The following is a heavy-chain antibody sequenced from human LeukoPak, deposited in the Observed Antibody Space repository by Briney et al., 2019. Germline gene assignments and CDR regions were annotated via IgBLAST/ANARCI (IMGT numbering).Heavy chain of an antibody. CDR1: GFTFSSYA. CDR3: AKAQYYYDSSGPQTLYYFDY. J-gene: IGHJ4*02. Sequence: GGSLRLSCAASGFTFSSYAMSWVRQAPGKGLEWVSAISGSGGSTYYADSVKGRFTISRDNSKDTLYLQMNSLRAEDTAVYYCAKAQYYYDSSGPQTLYYFDYWGQGTLVTVSS. CDR2: ISGSGGST. V-gene: IGHV3-23*01. D-gene: IGHD3-22*01.